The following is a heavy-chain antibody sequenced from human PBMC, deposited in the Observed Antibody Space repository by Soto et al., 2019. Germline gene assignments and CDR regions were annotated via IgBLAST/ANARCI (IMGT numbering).Heavy chain of an antibody. CDR2: INHSGST. D-gene: IGHD3-22*01. J-gene: IGHJ4*02. CDR3: ARYDSSGYYVDY. Sequence: QVLLQQWGAGLLKPSETLSRTCAVYGGSFSGYSWSWIRQPPGKGLEWIGKINHSGSTNYNPSLKSRLTISVDTSKIQFSLKLSSVTAADPAVYSCARYDSSGYYVDYWGQGTLVTVSS. CDR1: GGSFSGYS. V-gene: IGHV4-34*01.